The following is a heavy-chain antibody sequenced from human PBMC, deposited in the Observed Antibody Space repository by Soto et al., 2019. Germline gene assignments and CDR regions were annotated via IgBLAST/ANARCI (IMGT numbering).Heavy chain of an antibody. CDR2: IYSGGGT. V-gene: IGHV3-53*01. J-gene: IGHJ4*02. Sequence: LRLSCAASGFTVSSSYMSWVRQAPGKGLEWVSIIYSGGGTYYADSVKGRFTISRDTSKNTLYLQMDSLRAEDTAIYYCARGLYYFDYWGQGTLVTVSS. CDR3: ARGLYYFDY. CDR1: GFTVSSSY. D-gene: IGHD3-16*01.